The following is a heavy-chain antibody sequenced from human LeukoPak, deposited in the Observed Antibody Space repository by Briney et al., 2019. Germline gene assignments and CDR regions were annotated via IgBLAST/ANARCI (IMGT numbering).Heavy chain of an antibody. Sequence: SETLSLTCTVSGGSISSSSYYWGWIRQPPGKGLEWIGSIYYSGSTNYNPSLKSRVTISVDTSKNQFSLKLSSVTAADTAVYYCARGSRTMVRGVSGYWGQGTLVTVSS. J-gene: IGHJ4*02. V-gene: IGHV4-39*07. CDR1: GGSISSSSYY. CDR2: IYYSGST. D-gene: IGHD3-10*01. CDR3: ARGSRTMVRGVSGY.